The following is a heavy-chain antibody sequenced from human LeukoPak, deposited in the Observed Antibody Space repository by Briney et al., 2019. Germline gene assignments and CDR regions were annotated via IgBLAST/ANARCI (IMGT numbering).Heavy chain of an antibody. V-gene: IGHV1-2*02. J-gene: IGHJ6*03. CDR1: GYTFTGYY. Sequence: ASVKVSCKASGYTFTGYYMHWVRQAPGQGLEWMGWINPNSGGTNYAQKFQGRVTMTRDTSISTAYMELSRLRSDDTAVYYCAGAAVDTAMVFSIAYYMDVWGKGTTVTISS. D-gene: IGHD5-18*01. CDR3: AGAAVDTAMVFSIAYYMDV. CDR2: INPNSGGT.